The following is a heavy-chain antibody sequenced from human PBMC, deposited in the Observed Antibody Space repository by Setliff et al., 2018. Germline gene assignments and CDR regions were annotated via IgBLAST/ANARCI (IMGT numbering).Heavy chain of an antibody. CDR1: GGSISSGVYY. CDR3: ARTGTYRYFDY. J-gene: IGHJ4*02. D-gene: IGHD1-1*01. CDR2: IYHGGDT. V-gene: IGHV4-39*01. Sequence: NPSETLSLTCTVSGGSISSGVYYWGWIRQPPGKGLEWIGRIYHGGDTYYNASLKSRLTISVDTSKNQFSLKLRSVTAADTAVYYCARTGTYRYFDYWGQGTVVTVSS.